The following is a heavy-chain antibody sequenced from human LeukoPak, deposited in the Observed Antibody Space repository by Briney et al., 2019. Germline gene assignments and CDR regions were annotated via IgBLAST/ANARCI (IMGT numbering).Heavy chain of an antibody. J-gene: IGHJ4*02. CDR3: ARAPLGLGTMIVVGIWFDY. CDR1: GFTFSSYS. D-gene: IGHD3-22*01. V-gene: IGHV3-48*04. CDR2: ISSSSSTI. Sequence: GGSLRLSCAASGFTFSSYSMNWVRQAPGKGLEWVSYISSSSSTIYYADSVKGRFTISRDNAKNSLYLQMNSLRAEDTAVYYCARAPLGLGTMIVVGIWFDYWGQGTLVTVSS.